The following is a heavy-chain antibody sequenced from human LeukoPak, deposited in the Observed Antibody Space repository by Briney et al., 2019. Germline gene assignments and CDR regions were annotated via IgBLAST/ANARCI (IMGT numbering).Heavy chain of an antibody. Sequence: GGSLRLSCAASGFTFSSYAMSWVRQAPGKGLEWVSAISGSGGSTYYADSVKGRFTISRDNSKNTLYLQMNSLRAEDTAVYYCAKDSPRYSSGWYPELDYWGQGTLVTVSS. CDR2: ISGSGGST. D-gene: IGHD6-19*01. CDR3: AKDSPRYSSGWYPELDY. CDR1: GFTFSSYA. J-gene: IGHJ4*02. V-gene: IGHV3-23*01.